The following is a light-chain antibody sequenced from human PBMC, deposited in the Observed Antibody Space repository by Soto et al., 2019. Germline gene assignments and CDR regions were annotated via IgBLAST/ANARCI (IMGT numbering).Light chain of an antibody. CDR1: QSVXRN. V-gene: IGKV3-20*01. Sequence: TKCAAALSVSPGEGVTLACMASQSVXRNLVWYQHKPGQAPRVLXDRASGRATGSPDRLSGSGSGTDFPLTISRLEPEDFSAYYCQQYGSATRTFGQGTKVDI. CDR2: RAS. CDR3: QQYGSATRT. J-gene: IGKJ1*01.